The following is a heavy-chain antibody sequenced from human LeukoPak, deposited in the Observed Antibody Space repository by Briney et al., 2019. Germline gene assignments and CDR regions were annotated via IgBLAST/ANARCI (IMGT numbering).Heavy chain of an antibody. J-gene: IGHJ4*02. CDR3: ATEYCASSSCRFDS. Sequence: PSETLSLTCTVSGYSISSGNYWDWIRQPPGKGLEWIGSIYHSGSTYYNPSLKSRVTISVDTSKNQFSLKLSSVTAADTAVYYCATEYCASSSCRFDSWGQGTLVTVSS. V-gene: IGHV4-38-2*02. CDR1: GYSISSGNY. D-gene: IGHD2-2*01. CDR2: IYHSGST.